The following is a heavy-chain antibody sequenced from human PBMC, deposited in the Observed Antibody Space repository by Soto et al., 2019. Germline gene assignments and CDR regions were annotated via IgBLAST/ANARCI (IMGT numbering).Heavy chain of an antibody. CDR1: GYSFTNYW. CDR2: VYPGDSHA. CDR3: ARPYSGGPNDPFDV. Sequence: PGESLKISCKGSGYSFTNYWIGWVRQMPGKGLEWMGIVYPGDSHAIYSPSFQGQVTMSADKSISTAYLQWSSLKASDTAMYYCARPYSGGPNDPFDVWGQGTMVTVSS. V-gene: IGHV5-51*01. J-gene: IGHJ3*01. D-gene: IGHD1-26*01.